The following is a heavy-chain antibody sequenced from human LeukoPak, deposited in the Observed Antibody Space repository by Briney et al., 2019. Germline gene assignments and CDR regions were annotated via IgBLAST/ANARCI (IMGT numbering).Heavy chain of an antibody. CDR2: IRLDGSNK. V-gene: IGHV3-30*02. D-gene: IGHD3-10*01. Sequence: GGSLRLSCAASGFTFSSYGMHWVRPAPGKGLEWVAFIRLDGSNKYYADSVKGRFTISRDNSKNTLYLQMNSLRAEDTALYYCAKDFVGSYYSIDAFDIWGQGTMVTVSS. CDR3: AKDFVGSYYSIDAFDI. CDR1: GFTFSSYG. J-gene: IGHJ3*02.